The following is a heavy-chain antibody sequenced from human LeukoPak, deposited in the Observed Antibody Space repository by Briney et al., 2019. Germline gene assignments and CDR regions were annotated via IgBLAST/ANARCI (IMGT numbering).Heavy chain of an antibody. CDR3: ARESVATVNWFDP. CDR1: GSTFSDYY. Sequence: KPGGSLRLSCAASGSTFSDYYMNWIRQAPGKGLEWVSYISSSGGTKYYADSVKGRFTISGDNAKNAVYLQMNSLRAEDTAMYYCARESVATVNWFDPWGQGTLVTVSS. V-gene: IGHV3-11*01. J-gene: IGHJ5*02. D-gene: IGHD5-12*01. CDR2: ISSSGGTK.